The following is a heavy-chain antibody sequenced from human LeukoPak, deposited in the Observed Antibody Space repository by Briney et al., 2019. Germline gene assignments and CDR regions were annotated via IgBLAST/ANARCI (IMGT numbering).Heavy chain of an antibody. D-gene: IGHD2-15*01. CDR1: GGTFSSYA. V-gene: IGHV1-69*13. Sequence: GASVKVSCKASGGTFSSYAISWVRQAPGQGLEWMGGIIPIFGTANYAQKFQGRVTITADESTSTAYMELSSLRSEDTAVYYCARDRSHCSGGSCYNLFGDWGQGTLVTVSS. CDR2: IIPIFGTA. CDR3: ARDRSHCSGGSCYNLFGD. J-gene: IGHJ4*02.